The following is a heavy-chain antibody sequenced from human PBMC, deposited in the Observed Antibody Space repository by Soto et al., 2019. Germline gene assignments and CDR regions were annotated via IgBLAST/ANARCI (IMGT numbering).Heavy chain of an antibody. V-gene: IGHV3-11*06. CDR2: ISPGSRYP. CDR1: GFTFSDYY. J-gene: IGHJ5*02. D-gene: IGHD2-15*01. Sequence: QVQLVESGGGLVTPGGSLRLSCASSGFTFSDYYMSWIRQAPGKGLEWPSYISPGSRYPAYADSVKGRFTISRDNARRSLSLQMNSLTVDDTAIYYCVRGGGGGLFDPWGQGSMVTVSS. CDR3: VRGGGGGLFDP.